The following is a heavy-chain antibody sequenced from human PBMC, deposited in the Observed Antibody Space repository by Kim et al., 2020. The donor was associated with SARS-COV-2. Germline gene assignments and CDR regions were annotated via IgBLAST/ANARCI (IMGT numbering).Heavy chain of an antibody. Sequence: GGSLRLSCAASGFTFSSYWMHWVRQAPGKGLVWVSRINSDGSSTSYADSVKGRFTISRDNAKNTLYLQMNSLRAEDTAVYYCARVTYSGYELALMSVARGWSPYYYYGMDVWGQGTTVTVSS. J-gene: IGHJ6*02. CDR2: INSDGSST. CDR1: GFTFSSYW. D-gene: IGHD5-12*01. V-gene: IGHV3-74*01. CDR3: ARVTYSGYELALMSVARGWSPYYYYGMDV.